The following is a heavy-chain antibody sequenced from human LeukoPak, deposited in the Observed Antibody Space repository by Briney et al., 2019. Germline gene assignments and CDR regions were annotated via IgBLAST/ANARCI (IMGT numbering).Heavy chain of an antibody. CDR1: GFTFSSYW. CDR3: ARVGAATFYWYYMDV. D-gene: IGHD2-15*01. V-gene: IGHV3-7*01. CDR2: IKQDGSEK. Sequence: GGSLRLSCEASGFTFSSYWMSWVRQAPGKGLEWVANIKQDGSEKYYVDSLKGRFTVSRDNAKNSLYLQINSLRVGDTAVYFCARVGAATFYWYYMDVWGKGTTVTVSS. J-gene: IGHJ6*03.